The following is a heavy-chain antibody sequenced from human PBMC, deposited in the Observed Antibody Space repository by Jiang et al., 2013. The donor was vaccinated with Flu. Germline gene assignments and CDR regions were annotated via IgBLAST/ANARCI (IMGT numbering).Heavy chain of an antibody. CDR1: GFTFSGYG. J-gene: IGHJ3*02. Sequence: QLVESGGGVVQPGRSLRLSCAASGFTFSGYGMHWVRQAPGKGLEWVAVIWYDGSNKYYADSVKGRFTISRDNSKNTLYLQMNSLRAEDTAVYYCARYSGSYGAFDIWGQGTMVTVSS. CDR3: ARYSGSYGAFDI. CDR2: IWYDGSNK. D-gene: IGHD1-26*01. V-gene: IGHV3-33*01.